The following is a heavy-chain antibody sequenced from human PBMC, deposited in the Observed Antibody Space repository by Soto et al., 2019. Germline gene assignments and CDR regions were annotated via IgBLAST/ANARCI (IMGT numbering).Heavy chain of an antibody. CDR1: GFTFSSYA. Sequence: QPGGSLRLSCAASGFTFSSYAMSWVRQAPGKGLEWVSAISGSGGSTYYADSVKGRFTISRDNSKNTLYLQMNSLRAEDTAVYYCAKVLRYRSIAAAGSMDVWGQGTTVTVSS. D-gene: IGHD6-13*01. CDR2: ISGSGGST. V-gene: IGHV3-23*01. CDR3: AKVLRYRSIAAAGSMDV. J-gene: IGHJ6*02.